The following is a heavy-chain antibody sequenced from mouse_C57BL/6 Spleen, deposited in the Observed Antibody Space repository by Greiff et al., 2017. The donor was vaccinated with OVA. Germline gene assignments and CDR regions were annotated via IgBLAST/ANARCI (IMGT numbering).Heavy chain of an antibody. J-gene: IGHJ3*01. D-gene: IGHD1-1*02. CDR1: GFTFSSYA. Sequence: EVKLMESGEGLVKPGGSLKLSCAASGFTFSSYAMSWVRQTPEKRLEWVAYISSGGDYIYYADTVKGRFTISRDNARNTLYLQMSSLKSEDTAMYYCTREGAMDALFAYWGQGTLVTVSA. CDR2: ISSGGDYI. V-gene: IGHV5-9-1*02. CDR3: TREGAMDALFAY.